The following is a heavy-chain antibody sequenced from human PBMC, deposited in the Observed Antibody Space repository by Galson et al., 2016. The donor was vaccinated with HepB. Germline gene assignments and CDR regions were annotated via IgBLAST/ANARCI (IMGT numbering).Heavy chain of an antibody. J-gene: IGHJ4*02. Sequence: SETLSLTCSVSGGSIGSTNYYWGWIRQPPGKGLEWIGSIYYSERTFYHPSLQSPVTISVDTSKNQFSLSLNSVTAADTAVYYCARHKPSFCSSAICYPYYLDYWGQGTLVTVAS. CDR3: ARHKPSFCSSAICYPYYLDY. D-gene: IGHD2-2*01. CDR1: GGSIGSTNYY. CDR2: IYYSERT. V-gene: IGHV4-39*01.